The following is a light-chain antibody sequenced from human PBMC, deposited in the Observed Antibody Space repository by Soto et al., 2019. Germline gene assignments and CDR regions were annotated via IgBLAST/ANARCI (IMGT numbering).Light chain of an antibody. V-gene: IGKV1-39*01. CDR3: QQYYSYPIT. J-gene: IGKJ5*01. Sequence: DIQMTQSPSSLSVSIGDRVTITCLASQRITNRLNWYQHRPGKAPRLLIYAVSTLESGVPSRFSGSGSGTDFTLTISCLQSEDFATYYCQQYYSYPITFGQGTRLEIK. CDR1: QRITNR. CDR2: AVS.